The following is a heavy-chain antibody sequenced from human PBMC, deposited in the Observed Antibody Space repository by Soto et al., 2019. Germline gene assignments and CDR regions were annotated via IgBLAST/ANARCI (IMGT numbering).Heavy chain of an antibody. D-gene: IGHD5-12*01. J-gene: IGHJ4*02. CDR3: AKGKSVYDYVYFDY. Sequence: EVQLLESGGGLVRPGGSLRLSCAASGFTFSSYAMTWVRQAPGKGLEWVSAISDSGLTTYYADSVKGRFTISRDNSKNTLYLQMNSLRAEDTAVYYCAKGKSVYDYVYFDYWGQGTLVTVSS. V-gene: IGHV3-23*01. CDR1: GFTFSSYA. CDR2: ISDSGLTT.